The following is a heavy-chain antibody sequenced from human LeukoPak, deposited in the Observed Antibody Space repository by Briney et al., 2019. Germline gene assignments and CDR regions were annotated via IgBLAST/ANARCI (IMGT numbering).Heavy chain of an antibody. CDR2: ISGSGGST. CDR1: GFTFSSYA. CDR3: AKDAGKIWFGDQSYYYGRDV. Sequence: GGSLRLSCAASGFTFSSYAMSWVRQAPGKGLEWVSAISGSGGSTYYADSVKGRFTISRDNSKNTLYLQMNSLRAEDTAVYYCAKDAGKIWFGDQSYYYGRDVWGQGTTVTVSS. J-gene: IGHJ6*02. V-gene: IGHV3-23*01. D-gene: IGHD3-10*01.